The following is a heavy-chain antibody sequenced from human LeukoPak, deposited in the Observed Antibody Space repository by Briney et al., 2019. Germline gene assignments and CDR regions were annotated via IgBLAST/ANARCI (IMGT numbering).Heavy chain of an antibody. CDR2: ISAYNGNT. CDR3: ARVVVDTAMIGSRFFDY. D-gene: IGHD5-18*01. CDR1: GYTFTNYG. J-gene: IGHJ4*02. Sequence: GASVKVSCKASGYTFTNYGISWVRQAPGQGLECMGWISAYNGNTTYAQKVQGRVTMTTDTSTSTAYMELRGLTSEDTAVYYCARVVVDTAMIGSRFFDYWGQGALVTVSS. V-gene: IGHV1-18*01.